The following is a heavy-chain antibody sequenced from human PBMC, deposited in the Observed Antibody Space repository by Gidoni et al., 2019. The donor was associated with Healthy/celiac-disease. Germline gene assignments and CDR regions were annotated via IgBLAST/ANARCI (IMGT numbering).Heavy chain of an antibody. Sequence: QLQLQESGPGLVKPSETLSLTCTVSGGSISSSSYYWGWIRQPPGKGLEWIGSNYYSGSTYYNPSLKSRVTISVDTSKNQFSLKLSSVTAADTAVYYCARQRGSGWYLFDYWGQGTLVTVSS. CDR3: ARQRGSGWYLFDY. V-gene: IGHV4-39*01. CDR2: NYYSGST. CDR1: GGSISSSSYY. D-gene: IGHD6-19*01. J-gene: IGHJ4*02.